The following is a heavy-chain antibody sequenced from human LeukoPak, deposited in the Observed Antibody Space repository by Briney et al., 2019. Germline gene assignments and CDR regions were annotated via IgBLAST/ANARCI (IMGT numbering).Heavy chain of an antibody. CDR3: AREVVRGVIWFDP. V-gene: IGHV1-69*04. Sequence: ASVKVSCKASGGTFSSYAISWVRQAPGQGLEWMGRIIPILGIANYAQKFQGRVTITADNSTSTAYMELSSLRSEDTAVYYCAREVVRGVIWFDPWGQGTLVTVSS. J-gene: IGHJ5*02. CDR1: GGTFSSYA. D-gene: IGHD3-10*01. CDR2: IIPILGIA.